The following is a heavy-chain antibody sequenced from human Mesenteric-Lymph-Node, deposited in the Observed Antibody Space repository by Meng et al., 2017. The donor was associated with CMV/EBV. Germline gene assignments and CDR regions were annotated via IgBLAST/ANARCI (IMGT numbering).Heavy chain of an antibody. V-gene: IGHV1-46*01. CDR1: GYSFSKYP. D-gene: IGHD2-2*01. CDR2: INPTGGST. J-gene: IGHJ5*02. Sequence: ASVKVSCKASGYSFSKYPIHWVRQAPGQGFEWMGIINPTGGSTSYTPKFQGRISLTSDTSTSTVYMEVRSLRSDDTAMYYCAREDCDKSTCFSLALDRWGQGTLVTAPQ. CDR3: AREDCDKSTCFSLALDR.